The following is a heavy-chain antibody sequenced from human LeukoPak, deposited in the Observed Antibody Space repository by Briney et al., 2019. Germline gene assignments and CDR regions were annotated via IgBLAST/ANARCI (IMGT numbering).Heavy chain of an antibody. D-gene: IGHD3-22*01. Sequence: GGSLRLSCVASGLSFNNAYMSWVRQAPGKGLEWVCRIKSKYDDETTDYGAPVKGRFSISRYDSKNTVYLQLSSVKSEDTAVYYCTGYSPYEYDSSGHYFPYYWGQGTLVTVSS. V-gene: IGHV3-15*01. CDR2: IKSKYDDETT. CDR1: GLSFNNAY. CDR3: TGYSPYEYDSSGHYFPYY. J-gene: IGHJ4*02.